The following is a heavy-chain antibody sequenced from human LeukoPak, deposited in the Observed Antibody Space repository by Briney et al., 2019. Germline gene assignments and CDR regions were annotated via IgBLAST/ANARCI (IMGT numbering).Heavy chain of an antibody. V-gene: IGHV3-9*01. J-gene: IGHJ4*02. CDR1: GFTFDDYA. CDR3: AKDGGSGSGTWDLDY. Sequence: GGSLRLSCAASGFTFDDYAMHWVRQAPGKGLEWVSGISWNSGSIGYADSVKGRFTISRDNSKNTLYLQMNSLRAEDTAIYYCAKDGGSGSGTWDLDYWGQGTLVTVSS. CDR2: ISWNSGSI. D-gene: IGHD3-10*01.